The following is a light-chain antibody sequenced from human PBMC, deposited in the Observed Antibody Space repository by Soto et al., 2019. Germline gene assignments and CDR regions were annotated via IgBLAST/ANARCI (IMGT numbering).Light chain of an antibody. CDR2: SNN. CDR3: AAWADSRNGYV. V-gene: IGLV1-44*01. Sequence: SVLSPTRSVCGSRWRTCPLSCSGKNSNWGSNTVSWYQQLPGKAPKRLIHSNNQWPSGVPDRLSGSKSGTSASLTITGLQSEDEADYYCAAWADSRNGYVFGTATKV. J-gene: IGLJ1*01. CDR1: NSNWGSNT.